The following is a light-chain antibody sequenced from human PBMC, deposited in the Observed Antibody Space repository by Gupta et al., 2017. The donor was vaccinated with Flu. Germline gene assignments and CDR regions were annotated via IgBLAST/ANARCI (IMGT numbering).Light chain of an antibody. V-gene: IGKV3-20*01. Sequence: EVVLTQSPLTLSLSPGEGSTPSCRARQSVSSSYLSWYQQKPGQAPRLHMFGASSRATGLPDRFSGSGSGTEFTLTISRREPEDFAVYYCRQECDSPLTFGQGTSMEIK. J-gene: IGKJ5*01. CDR1: QSVSSSY. CDR3: RQECDSPLT. CDR2: GAS.